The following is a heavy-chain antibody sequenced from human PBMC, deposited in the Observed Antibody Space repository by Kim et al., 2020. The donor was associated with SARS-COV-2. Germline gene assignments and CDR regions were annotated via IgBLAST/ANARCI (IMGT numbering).Heavy chain of an antibody. J-gene: IGHJ4*02. CDR3: AREGYASGTMGDFDY. CDR2: TSSDGSII. D-gene: IGHD3-10*01. Sequence: GGSLRLSCLASGFTFSSYPMSWIRQAPGKGPEWVAVTSSDGSIIYYADSVKGRFTISRANSRNTLYLDMDSLSAQDTAIYYCAREGYASGTMGDFDYWGQGTLVTVSS. CDR1: GFTFSSYP. V-gene: IGHV3-30*04.